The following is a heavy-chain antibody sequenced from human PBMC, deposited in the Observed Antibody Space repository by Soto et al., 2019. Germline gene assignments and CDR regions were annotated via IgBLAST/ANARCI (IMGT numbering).Heavy chain of an antibody. CDR3: ASGAFGAYYIDY. D-gene: IGHD3-3*01. CDR2: IKGDGITT. V-gene: IGHV3-74*01. CDR1: GFTFSSYW. Sequence: EVQLVDSGGGLVQPGGSLRLSCAASGFTFSSYWIHWVRQAPGEGLVWVSRIKGDGITTNYADSVHGRFTISRAYDKNTVFLQMNSLRAEDTAVYYCASGAFGAYYIDYWGQGTLVTVSS. J-gene: IGHJ4*02.